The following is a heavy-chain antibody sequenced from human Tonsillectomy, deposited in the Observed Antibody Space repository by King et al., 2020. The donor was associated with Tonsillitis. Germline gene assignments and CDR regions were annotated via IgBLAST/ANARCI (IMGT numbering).Heavy chain of an antibody. CDR1: GYTFTSYY. D-gene: IGHD4-17*01. J-gene: IGHJ4*02. V-gene: IGHV1-46*03. CDR3: ARVGSVTTFVY. Sequence: QLVQSGAEVKKPGASVKLSCKASGYTFTSYYMHWVRQAPGQGLEWMGIINPSGGTTSHAQQFQGRVTMTSDTSTSTVYMELSSLRSEDTAVYYCARVGSVTTFVYWGQGTLVTVSS. CDR2: INPSGGTT.